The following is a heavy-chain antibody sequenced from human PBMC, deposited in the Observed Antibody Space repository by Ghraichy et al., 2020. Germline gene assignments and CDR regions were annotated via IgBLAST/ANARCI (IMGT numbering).Heavy chain of an antibody. CDR1: GDSIGMNTDY. D-gene: IGHD1-20*01. CDR3: ARHINNFDFNYDAFDV. J-gene: IGHJ3*01. V-gene: IGHV4-39*01. Sequence: SETLSLTCTVSGDSIGMNTDYWGWIRQPPGKGLEWIGSVFYSGSTFYNPSLKSRITISVDTSRNQFSLKMTSVTAADTAFYYCARHINNFDFNYDAFDVWGQGTMVTVSP. CDR2: VFYSGST.